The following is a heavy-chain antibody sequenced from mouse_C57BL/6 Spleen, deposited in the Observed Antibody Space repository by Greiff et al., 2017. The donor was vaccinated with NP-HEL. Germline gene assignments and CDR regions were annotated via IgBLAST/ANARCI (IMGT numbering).Heavy chain of an antibody. Sequence: QVQLKQPGAELVKPGASVNLSCKASGYTFTSYWMQWVKQRPGQGLEWIGEIDPSDSYSNSNHKFNGKATLTVDTSSSTAYMQLSSLTYEDSAVYYCARRETGTYYYAKDYWGQGTSVTVSS. J-gene: IGHJ4*01. CDR1: GYTFTSYW. V-gene: IGHV1-50*01. D-gene: IGHD4-1*01. CDR2: IDPSDSYS. CDR3: ARRETGTYYYAKDY.